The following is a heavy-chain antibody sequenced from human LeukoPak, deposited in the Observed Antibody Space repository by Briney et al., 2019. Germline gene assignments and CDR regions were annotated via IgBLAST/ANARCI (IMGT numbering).Heavy chain of an antibody. Sequence: TASETLSLTCTVSGVSISNYYGSWIRQPPGKGLEWIGFVYHSGSTTYNPSLKSRVTISLDTSKNQFSLKMSSVTAADTAVYYCATGISMWTQLDNWGQGTLVTVSS. V-gene: IGHV4-59*01. CDR1: GVSISNYY. CDR3: ATGISMWTQLDN. CDR2: VYHSGST. J-gene: IGHJ4*02. D-gene: IGHD5-18*01.